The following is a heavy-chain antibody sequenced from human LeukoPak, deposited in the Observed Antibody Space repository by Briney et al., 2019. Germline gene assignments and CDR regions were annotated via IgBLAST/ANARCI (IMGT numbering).Heavy chain of an antibody. D-gene: IGHD2-21*02. V-gene: IGHV3-23*01. J-gene: IGHJ6*02. Sequence: GGSLRLSCAASGFTFSTFAMSWVRQAPGKGLEWVSGISGNGGNTYYADSVRGRFTISRDNSKNTLALQMSSLRADDTAMYYCVKDKSSSSNVALLAVVRPHNYYYYGMDVWGQGTTVVVSS. CDR2: ISGNGGNT. CDR1: GFTFSTFA. CDR3: VKDKSSSSNVALLAVVRPHNYYYYGMDV.